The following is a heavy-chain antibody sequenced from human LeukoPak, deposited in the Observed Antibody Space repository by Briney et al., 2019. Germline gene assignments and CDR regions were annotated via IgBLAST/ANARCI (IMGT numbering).Heavy chain of an antibody. CDR2: MNPDGSAI. CDR1: GFSFSGSW. CDR3: ARVWSSGYTKDY. D-gene: IGHD3-22*01. J-gene: IGHJ4*02. V-gene: IGHV3-7*01. Sequence: GGSLRLSCTASGFSFSGSWMSWVRQLPGKGLEWLVDMNPDGSAIVYVDSVKGRFTVSRNNAKNSLYLQMDGLRAEDTAVYYCARVWSSGYTKDYWGRGTLVTVSS.